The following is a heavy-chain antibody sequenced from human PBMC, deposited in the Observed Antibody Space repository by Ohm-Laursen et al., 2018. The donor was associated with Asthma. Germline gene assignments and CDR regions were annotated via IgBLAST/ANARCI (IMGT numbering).Heavy chain of an antibody. D-gene: IGHD4-17*01. CDR2: MNPNTGYT. CDR1: GYTFTSYD. V-gene: IGHV1-8*01. CDR3: ARGQSVTGGDYSY. Sequence: GASVKVSCKASGYTFTSYDINWVRQASGQGLEWMGWMNPNTGYTGYAQKFQGRVTMTRNTSISTAYMELSSLRSEDTAVYYCARGQSVTGGDYSYWGQGILVTVSS. J-gene: IGHJ4*02.